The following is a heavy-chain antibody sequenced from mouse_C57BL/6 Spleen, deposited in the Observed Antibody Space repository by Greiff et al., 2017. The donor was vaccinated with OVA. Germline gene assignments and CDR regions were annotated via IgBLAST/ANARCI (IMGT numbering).Heavy chain of an antibody. J-gene: IGHJ3*01. CDR3: ARDPLNYYGSSLFAD. Sequence: EVQLVESGGGLVKPGGSLKLSCAASGFTFSSYAMSWVRQTPEKRLEWVATISDGGSYTYYPDNVKGRFTISRDNAKNNLYLQMSHLKSEDTAMYYCARDPLNYYGSSLFADWGQGTLVTVSA. V-gene: IGHV5-4*01. CDR1: GFTFSSYA. CDR2: ISDGGSYT. D-gene: IGHD1-1*01.